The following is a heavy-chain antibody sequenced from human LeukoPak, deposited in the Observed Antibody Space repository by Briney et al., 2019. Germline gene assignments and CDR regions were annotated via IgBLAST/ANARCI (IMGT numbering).Heavy chain of an antibody. D-gene: IGHD3-9*01. J-gene: IGHJ4*02. Sequence: PSETLSLTCTVSGGSISGSSYYWGWIRQPPGKGLEWIGSIYYSGSTYYNPSLKSRVTISVDTSKNQFSLKLSSVTAADTAVYYCASLSEYYDMPSQIDYWGQGTLVTVSS. CDR3: ASLSEYYDMPSQIDY. CDR1: GGSISGSSYY. V-gene: IGHV4-39*01. CDR2: IYYSGST.